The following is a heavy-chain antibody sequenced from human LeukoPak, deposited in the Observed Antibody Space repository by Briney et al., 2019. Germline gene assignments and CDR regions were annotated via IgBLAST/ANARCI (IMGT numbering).Heavy chain of an antibody. D-gene: IGHD1-1*01. Sequence: ASVKVSCKPSGYTFTGYYLHWVRQAPGQALEWLGWISPNTGATIYAQNFQGRVTMTRDTSINTVYMDLTGLRSDDTAIYYCARQDDPFSLDFWGQGTLVTVSS. CDR2: ISPNTGAT. V-gene: IGHV1-2*02. J-gene: IGHJ4*02. CDR1: GYTFTGYY. CDR3: ARQDDPFSLDF.